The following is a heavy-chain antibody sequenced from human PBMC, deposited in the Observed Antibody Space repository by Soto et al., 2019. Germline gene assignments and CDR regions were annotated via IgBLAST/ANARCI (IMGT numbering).Heavy chain of an antibody. J-gene: IGHJ4*02. CDR1: GGSISSYY. CDR3: ARAGGWYNQGAPGNLDY. Sequence: PSETLSLTCTVSGGSISSYYWSWIRQPPGKGLEWIGYIYYSGSTNYNPSLKSRVTISVDTSKNQFSLKLSSVTAADTAVYYCARAGGWYNQGAPGNLDYWGQGTLVTVSS. D-gene: IGHD6-19*01. V-gene: IGHV4-59*01. CDR2: IYYSGST.